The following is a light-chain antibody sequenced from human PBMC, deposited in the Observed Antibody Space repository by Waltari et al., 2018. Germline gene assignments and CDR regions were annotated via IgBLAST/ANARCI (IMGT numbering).Light chain of an antibody. J-gene: IGLJ3*02. V-gene: IGLV1-51*01. CDR1: NIENNY. CDR2: DND. Sequence: QSVLTQPPSVSAAPGQRVTISCSNIENNYLSWYQQLPGTAPKLLIYDNDKRPSGIPDRFSGSKSGTSATLGITGLQTGDEADYYCGAWDISLSAWVFGGGTKLTVL. CDR3: GAWDISLSAWV.